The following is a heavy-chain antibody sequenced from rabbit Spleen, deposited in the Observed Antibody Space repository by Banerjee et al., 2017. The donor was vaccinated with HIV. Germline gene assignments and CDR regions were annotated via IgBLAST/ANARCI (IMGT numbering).Heavy chain of an antibody. CDR2: IDSGSSGFT. V-gene: IGHV1S40*01. CDR1: GVSFSGDSY. CDR3: ARDTSSSFSSYGMDL. D-gene: IGHD1-1*01. Sequence: QSWDESGGDLVKPGASLTLTCIASGVSFSGDSYMCWVRQAPGKGLEWIACIDSGSSGFTYFASWAKGRFTISKTSSTTVTLQMTSLTAADTATYFCARDTSSSFSSYGMDLWARAPWSPS. J-gene: IGHJ6*01.